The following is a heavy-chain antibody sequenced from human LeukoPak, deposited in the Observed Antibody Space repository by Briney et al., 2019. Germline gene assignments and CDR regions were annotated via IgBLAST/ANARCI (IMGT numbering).Heavy chain of an antibody. D-gene: IGHD2-2*01. J-gene: IGHJ5*02. CDR2: INHSGST. CDR1: GGSFSGYY. CDR3: ARGTRTFDP. Sequence: SETLSLTCVVYGGSFSGYYCSWVRQPPGKGLEWIGEINHSGSTNYNPSLKSRVTISVDTSKNQFSLKLNSVTAADTAVYYCARGTRTFDPWGQGTLVTVSS. V-gene: IGHV4-34*01.